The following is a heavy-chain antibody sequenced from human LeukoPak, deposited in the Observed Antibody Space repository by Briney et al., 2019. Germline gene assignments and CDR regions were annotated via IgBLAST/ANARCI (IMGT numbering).Heavy chain of an antibody. CDR2: IGSSGSTI. J-gene: IGHJ4*02. D-gene: IGHD3-10*01. CDR3: AKDRSTMVRGVLDY. Sequence: PGGSLRLSCAASGFTFSDYYMSWIRQAPGKGLEWVSYIGSSGSTIYYADSVKGRFTISRDNAKNSLYLQMNSLRAEDTAVYYCAKDRSTMVRGVLDYWGQGTLVTVSS. V-gene: IGHV3-11*04. CDR1: GFTFSDYY.